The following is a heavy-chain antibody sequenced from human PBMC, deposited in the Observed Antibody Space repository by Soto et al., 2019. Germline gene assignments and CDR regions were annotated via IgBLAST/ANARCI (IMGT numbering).Heavy chain of an antibody. V-gene: IGHV1-69*12. D-gene: IGHD1-7*01. Sequence: QVQLVQSGAEVKEPGSAVKVSCKTSGGTFSDNAITWVRRAPGQGLEWMGGIIPLYGTTSYAPKFQGRLTITADASKSSFYMELSSLKFADTGVYYFALRIDFLWNYCDSWGHGTLVTVSS. CDR2: IIPLYGTT. CDR1: GGTFSDNA. J-gene: IGHJ5*01. CDR3: ALRIDFLWNYCDS.